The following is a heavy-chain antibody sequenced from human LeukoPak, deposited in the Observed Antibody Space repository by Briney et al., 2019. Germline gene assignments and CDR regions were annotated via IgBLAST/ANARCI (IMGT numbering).Heavy chain of an antibody. CDR2: ISGSGGST. V-gene: IGHV3-23*01. Sequence: AGGSLRLSCAASGFTFSSYAMSWVRQAPGKGLEWVSAISGSGGSTYYADSVKGRFTISRDNSKNSLYLQMNSLRAEDTAVYYCARESHDYGALPADYYYYMDVWGKGTTVTVSS. CDR3: ARESHDYGALPADYYYYMDV. CDR1: GFTFSSYA. J-gene: IGHJ6*03. D-gene: IGHD4-17*01.